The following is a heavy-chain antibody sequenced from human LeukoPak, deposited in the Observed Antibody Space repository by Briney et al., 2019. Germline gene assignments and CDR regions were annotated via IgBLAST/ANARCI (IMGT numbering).Heavy chain of an antibody. CDR2: ISWNSGSI. V-gene: IGHV3-9*01. D-gene: IGHD7-27*01. Sequence: GWSLRLSCAASGFTFDDYAMHWVRQAPGKGLEWVSGISWNSGSIGYADSVKGRFTISRDNAKNSLYLQMNSLRAEDTALYYCAKDIGAWDYYYGMDVWGQGTTVTVSS. J-gene: IGHJ6*02. CDR3: AKDIGAWDYYYGMDV. CDR1: GFTFDDYA.